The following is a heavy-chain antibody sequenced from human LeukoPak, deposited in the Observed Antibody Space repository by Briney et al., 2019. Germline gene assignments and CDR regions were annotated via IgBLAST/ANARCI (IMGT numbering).Heavy chain of an antibody. CDR3: ARGKYDSSGYPLLGFDY. J-gene: IGHJ4*02. V-gene: IGHV3-48*01. Sequence: GGSLRLSCAASGFTFSSYSMNWVRQAPGKGLEWVSYISSSSSTIYYADSVKGRFTISRDNAKNSLYLQMNSLRAEDTAVYYCARGKYDSSGYPLLGFDYWGQGTLVTVSS. D-gene: IGHD3-22*01. CDR2: ISSSSSTI. CDR1: GFTFSSYS.